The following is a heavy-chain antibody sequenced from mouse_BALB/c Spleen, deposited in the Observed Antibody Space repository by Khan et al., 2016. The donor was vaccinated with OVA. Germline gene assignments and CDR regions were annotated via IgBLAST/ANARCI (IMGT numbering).Heavy chain of an antibody. CDR3: TRSGYGVFAY. V-gene: IGHV1S81*02. J-gene: IGHJ3*01. D-gene: IGHD1-1*02. Sequence: QVQLQQSGAELVKPGASVRLSCKASGYTFTSYYLYWVKQRPGHGLEWIGDINPSNGGTNFNENFKTMATLTVDTSSSTAYMQLSSLTSEDSAVYYCTRSGYGVFAYWGQGTLVTVSA. CDR1: GYTFTSYY. CDR2: INPSNGGT.